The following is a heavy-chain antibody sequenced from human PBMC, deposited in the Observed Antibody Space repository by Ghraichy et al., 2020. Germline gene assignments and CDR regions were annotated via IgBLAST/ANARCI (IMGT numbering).Heavy chain of an antibody. CDR3: ATVARPYSSSWHPLMSYFDY. Sequence: ASVKVSCKVSGYTLTELSMHWVRQAPGKGLEWMGGFDPEDGETIYAQKFQGRVPMTEDTSTDTAYMELSSLNSEATAVYYCATVARPYSSSWHPLMSYFDYWGQGTLVTVSS. D-gene: IGHD6-13*01. CDR2: FDPEDGET. V-gene: IGHV1-24*01. J-gene: IGHJ4*02. CDR1: GYTLTELS.